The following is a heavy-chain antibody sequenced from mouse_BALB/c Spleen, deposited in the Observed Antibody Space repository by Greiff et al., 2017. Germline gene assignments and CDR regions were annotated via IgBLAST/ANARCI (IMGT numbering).Heavy chain of an antibody. CDR2: INPSNGGT. CDR3: TRSMITPYAMDY. D-gene: IGHD2-4*01. V-gene: IGHV1S81*02. J-gene: IGHJ4*01. CDR1: GYTFTSYY. Sequence: QVQLQQPGAELVKPGASVKLSCKASGYTFTSYYMYWVKQRPGQGLEWIGGINPSNGGTNFNEKFKSKATLTVDKSSSTAYMQLSSLTSEDSAVYYCTRSMITPYAMDYWGQGTSVTVSS.